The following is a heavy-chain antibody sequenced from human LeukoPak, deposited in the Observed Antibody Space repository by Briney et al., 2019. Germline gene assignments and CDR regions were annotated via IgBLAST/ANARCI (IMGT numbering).Heavy chain of an antibody. CDR3: ATYYDILTGGGRAFDY. V-gene: IGHV3-11*01. J-gene: IGHJ4*02. D-gene: IGHD3-9*01. Sequence: GGSLRLSCAASGFTLSDYYMSWIRQAPGKGLEWVSYISSSGSTIYYADSVKGRFTISRDNAKNSLYLQMNSLRVEDTAVYYCATYYDILTGGGRAFDYWGQGTLVTVSS. CDR2: ISSSGSTI. CDR1: GFTLSDYY.